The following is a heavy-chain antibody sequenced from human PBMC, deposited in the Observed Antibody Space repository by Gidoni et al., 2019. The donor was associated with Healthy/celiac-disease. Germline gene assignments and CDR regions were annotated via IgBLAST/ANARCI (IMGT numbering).Heavy chain of an antibody. J-gene: IGHJ4*02. CDR3: AKDQSPTVKYYFDY. CDR1: GFPFDDYA. CDR2: ISWNSGSI. V-gene: IGHV3-9*01. Sequence: EVQLVESGGGLVQPGRSLRLSCAASGFPFDDYAMHWVRQAPGKGLEWVSGISWNSGSIGYADSVKGRFTISRDNAKNSLYLQMNSLRAEDTALYYCAKDQSPTVKYYFDYWGQGTLVTVSS. D-gene: IGHD4-17*01.